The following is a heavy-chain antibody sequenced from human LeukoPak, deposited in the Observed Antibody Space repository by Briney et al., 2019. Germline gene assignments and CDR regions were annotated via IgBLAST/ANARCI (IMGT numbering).Heavy chain of an antibody. V-gene: IGHV5-51*01. J-gene: IGHJ5*02. CDR3: ARLAPDYADYWFDP. CDR1: GYDFSTKW. Sequence: GESLKISRQTSGYDFSTKWIGWVRQMPGKGLEWMGIIYPLESITKYSPAFQGHVTLTADTSINTAFLQWTSLKASDTAIYYCARLAPDYADYWFDPWGRGTLVTVSS. CDR2: IYPLESIT. D-gene: IGHD4-17*01.